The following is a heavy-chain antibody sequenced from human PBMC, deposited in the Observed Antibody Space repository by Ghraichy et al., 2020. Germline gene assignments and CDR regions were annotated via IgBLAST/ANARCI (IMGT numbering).Heavy chain of an antibody. CDR3: ARMPVVVAATDDY. Sequence: LSLTCAASGFTVSSNYMSWVRQAPGKGLEWVSVIYSGGNTYYADSVKGRFTMSRDNSKNMLYLQMNSLKSEDTAVYYCARMPVVVAATDDYWGQGTLVTVSS. CDR2: IYSGGNT. D-gene: IGHD2-15*01. CDR1: GFTVSSNY. V-gene: IGHV3-66*02. J-gene: IGHJ4*02.